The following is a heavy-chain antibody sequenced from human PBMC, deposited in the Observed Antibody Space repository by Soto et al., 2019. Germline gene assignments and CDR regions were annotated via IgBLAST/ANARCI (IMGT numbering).Heavy chain of an antibody. D-gene: IGHD2-2*01. V-gene: IGHV1-18*01. CDR3: AREATVLIPADQHSHFDS. CDR1: GYNFMNYG. CDR2: ISPYSGYT. J-gene: IGHJ4*02. Sequence: GASVKVSCKGFGYNFMNYGINWVRQAPGQGLEWVGWISPYSGYTHSAQKFHGRLTLTTDTAASTAYMELEVLRSADTALYFCAREATVLIPADQHSHFDSWGQGTLVTVSS.